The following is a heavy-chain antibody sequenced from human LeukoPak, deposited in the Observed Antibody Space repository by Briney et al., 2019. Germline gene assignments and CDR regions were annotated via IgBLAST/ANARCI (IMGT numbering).Heavy chain of an antibody. CDR2: INPNSGGT. CDR1: GYTFTGYY. Sequence: ASVKVSCKASGYTFTGYYMHWVRQAPGQGLEWMGWINPNSGGTNYAQKLQGRVTMTRDTSISTAYMELSRLRSDDTAVYYCARDLVYYDSSGYPDYWGQGTLVTVSS. CDR3: ARDLVYYDSSGYPDY. V-gene: IGHV1-2*02. J-gene: IGHJ4*02. D-gene: IGHD3-22*01.